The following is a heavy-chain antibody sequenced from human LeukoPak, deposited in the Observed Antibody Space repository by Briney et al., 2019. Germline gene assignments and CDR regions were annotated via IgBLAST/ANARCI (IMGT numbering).Heavy chain of an antibody. Sequence: ASVKVSCKASGYTFTSYYMHWVRQAPGQGLEWMGIINPSGGSTSYAQKFQGRVTMTRDTSTSTVYMELSSLRSEDTAVYYCARSPLYYGSGSYYNVFWFDPWGQGTLVTVSS. CDR1: GYTFTSYY. CDR3: ARSPLYYGSGSYYNVFWFDP. D-gene: IGHD3-10*01. J-gene: IGHJ5*02. V-gene: IGHV1-46*01. CDR2: INPSGGST.